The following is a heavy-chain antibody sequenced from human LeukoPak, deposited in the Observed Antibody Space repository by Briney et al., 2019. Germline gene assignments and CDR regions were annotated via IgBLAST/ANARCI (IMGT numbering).Heavy chain of an antibody. D-gene: IGHD3-10*01. CDR1: GDSINSNY. Sequence: SETLSLTCTFPGDSINSNYWSWIRQPPGKGLEWIGYMYYSGSANYNPSLKSRVTISVDTSKNQFSLKLTSVTAADTAVYYCAGVRRVSSGRPEYFQHWGQGTLVTVSS. CDR2: MYYSGSA. J-gene: IGHJ1*01. CDR3: AGVRRVSSGRPEYFQH. V-gene: IGHV4-59*01.